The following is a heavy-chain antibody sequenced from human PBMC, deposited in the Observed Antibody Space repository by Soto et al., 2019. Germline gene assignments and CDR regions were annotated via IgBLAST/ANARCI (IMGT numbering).Heavy chain of an antibody. CDR1: GGSFSGYY. J-gene: IGHJ4*02. CDR2: INHSGST. D-gene: IGHD3-3*01. Sequence: SETLSLTCAVYGGSFSGYYWSWIRQPPGKGLEWIGEINHSGSTNYNPSLKSRVTISVDTSKNQFSLKLSSVTAADTAVYYCARKRPYYDFWSGYYQYYFDYWGQGTLVTVSS. V-gene: IGHV4-34*01. CDR3: ARKRPYYDFWSGYYQYYFDY.